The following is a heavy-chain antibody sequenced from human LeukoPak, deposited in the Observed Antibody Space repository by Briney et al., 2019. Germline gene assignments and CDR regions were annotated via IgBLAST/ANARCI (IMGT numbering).Heavy chain of an antibody. D-gene: IGHD3-9*01. J-gene: IGHJ6*02. CDR2: IDTSGGDI. CDR1: GFIFSRDK. Sequence: PGGSLRLSCAASGFIFSRDKMNWVRQAPGKGLEWVSYIDTSGGDIYYADSVKGRFTISRDNAKNSVYLQMYSLRVEDTAVYYCARASRLDYHYGMDVWGQGTTVTVSS. V-gene: IGHV3-48*03. CDR3: ARASRLDYHYGMDV.